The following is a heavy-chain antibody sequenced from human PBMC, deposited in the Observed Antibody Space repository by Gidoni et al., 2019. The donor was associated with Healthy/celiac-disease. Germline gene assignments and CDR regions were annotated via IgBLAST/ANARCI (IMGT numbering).Heavy chain of an antibody. CDR2: SSGSGGST. D-gene: IGHD3-22*01. CDR1: GFTFLSYA. CDR3: ASPRRGALYYYDSSPDY. V-gene: IGHV3-23*01. J-gene: IGHJ4*02. Sequence: EVQLLESGGGLVQPGGSLRLSCSASGFTFLSYAMSWVRQAPGKGLGWVSASSGSGGSTYYADSVKGRFTISRDNSKNTLYLQMNSLRAEDTAVYYCASPRRGALYYYDSSPDYWGQGTLVTVSS.